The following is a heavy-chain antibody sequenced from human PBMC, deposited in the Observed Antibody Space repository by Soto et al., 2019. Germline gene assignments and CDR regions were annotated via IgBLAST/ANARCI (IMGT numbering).Heavy chain of an antibody. CDR3: VKSRGGNNFDFVD. CDR2: IRGNGDPP. CDR1: GFTFSSYA. D-gene: IGHD5-12*01. V-gene: IGHV3-64D*06. Sequence: GALRLSCSASGFTFSSYAMHWVRQAPGKGLEYVSGIRGNGDPPFYADSVKGRFIISRDNSKNTLFLQMSSLSADDTAVYYCVKSRGGNNFDFVDWGQGALVTVSS. J-gene: IGHJ4*02.